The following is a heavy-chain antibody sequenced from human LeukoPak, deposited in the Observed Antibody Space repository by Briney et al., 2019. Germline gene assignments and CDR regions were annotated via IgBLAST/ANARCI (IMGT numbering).Heavy chain of an antibody. V-gene: IGHV1-58*01. Sequence: SVKVSCKASGFIFTNSAVQWVRLARGQRLEWIGWIVVGSGNTHYALKFQERVTITRDVSTNTAYMELSSLRSDDTAVYYCAAEGPHDFFDYWGQGTLVTVSS. CDR2: IVVGSGNT. CDR1: GFIFTNSA. CDR3: AAEGPHDFFDY. J-gene: IGHJ4*02. D-gene: IGHD3-3*01.